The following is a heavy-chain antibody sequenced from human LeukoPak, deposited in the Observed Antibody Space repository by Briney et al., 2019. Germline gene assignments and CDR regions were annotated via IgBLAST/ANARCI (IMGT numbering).Heavy chain of an antibody. CDR2: KYYSGSA. CDR3: ATPDCSSISCLDVFNM. V-gene: IGHV4-31*03. CDR1: GVSVSDGRYY. D-gene: IGHD2-2*01. Sequence: SQTLSLTCNVSGVSVSDGRYYWTWIRQHPGKGLEWIGYKYYSGSAKYNPSLKSRLTISIDTSKNQFSLQLSSVTAADTATYYCATPDCSSISCLDVFNMWGQGTRVTVSS. J-gene: IGHJ3*02.